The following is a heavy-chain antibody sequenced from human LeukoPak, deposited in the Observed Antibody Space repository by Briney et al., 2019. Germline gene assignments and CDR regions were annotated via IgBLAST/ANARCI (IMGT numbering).Heavy chain of an antibody. CDR2: INWNGGST. Sequence: GGSLRLSCAASGFTFSSYAMSWVRQAPGKGLEWVSGINWNGGSTGYADSVKGRFTISRDNAKNSLYLQMNSLRAEDTALYYCARSPEDYYYYYMDVWGKGTTVTVSS. CDR3: ARSPEDYYYYYMDV. V-gene: IGHV3-20*04. J-gene: IGHJ6*03. CDR1: GFTFSSYA. D-gene: IGHD1-14*01.